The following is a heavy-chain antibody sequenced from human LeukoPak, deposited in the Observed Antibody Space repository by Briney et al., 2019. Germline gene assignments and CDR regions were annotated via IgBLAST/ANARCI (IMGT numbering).Heavy chain of an antibody. CDR1: GYTLTSYG. CDR2: ISGYNGNT. J-gene: IGHJ6*02. CDR3: ARVWGGYDYYYYYGMDV. D-gene: IGHD5-12*01. Sequence: ASVKVSCKASGYTLTSYGFSWVRQAPGQGLEWMGWISGYNGNTNYAQNLQGRVTMTIDTSTSTAYMELRSLRSDDTAVYYCARVWGGYDYYYYYGMDVWGQGTTVTVSS. V-gene: IGHV1-18*01.